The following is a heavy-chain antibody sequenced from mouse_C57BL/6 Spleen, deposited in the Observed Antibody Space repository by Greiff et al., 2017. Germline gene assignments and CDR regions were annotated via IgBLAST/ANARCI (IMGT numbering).Heavy chain of an antibody. D-gene: IGHD2-12*01. Sequence: VQLQQSGPELVKPGASVKISCKASGYAFSSSWMNWVKQRPGKGLEWIGRIYPGDGDTNYNGKFKGKATLTADKTSSTAYMQLSSLTSEDSAVYFGARDDGYFDVWGTGTTGTVSS. J-gene: IGHJ1*03. V-gene: IGHV1-82*01. CDR3: ARDDGYFDV. CDR1: GYAFSSSW. CDR2: IYPGDGDT.